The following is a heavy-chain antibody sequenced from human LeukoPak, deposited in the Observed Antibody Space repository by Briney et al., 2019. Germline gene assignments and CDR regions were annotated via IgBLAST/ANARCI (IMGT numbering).Heavy chain of an antibody. V-gene: IGHV1-18*01. CDR3: ARDFDV. CDR2: VSANNGNT. J-gene: IGHJ3*01. Sequence: ASVKVSCKASGYTFTTYGISWVRQAPGQGLEWMGWVSANNGNTNYAQKLQGRVTMTTDTSTNTAYMELRSLRSEDTAVYYCARDFDVWGQGTMVTVSS. CDR1: GYTFTTYG.